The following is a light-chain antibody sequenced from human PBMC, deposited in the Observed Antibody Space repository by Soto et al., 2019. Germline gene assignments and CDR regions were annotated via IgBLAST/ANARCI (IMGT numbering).Light chain of an antibody. Sequence: QSVLTQPPSVSGAPGQRGTISCSGSSSNLGAGYDVQWYRQFPGTAPKLLIYANSVRPSGVPARFSGSKSGTSASLAITGLQAEDEADYYCQSYDSSLIVSKVFGTGTKV. J-gene: IGLJ1*01. CDR3: QSYDSSLIVSKV. V-gene: IGLV1-40*01. CDR2: ANS. CDR1: SSNLGAGYD.